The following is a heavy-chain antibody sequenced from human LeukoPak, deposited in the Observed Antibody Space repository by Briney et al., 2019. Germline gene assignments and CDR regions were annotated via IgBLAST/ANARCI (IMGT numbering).Heavy chain of an antibody. CDR1: GGSISSYY. V-gene: IGHV4-59*08. CDR3: AGGNEGSGWGYFDY. D-gene: IGHD6-19*01. J-gene: IGHJ4*02. Sequence: SETLSLTCTVSGGSISSYYWSWIRQPPGKGLEWIGYIYYSGSTNYNPSLKSRVTISVDTSKNQFSLKLSSVTAADTAVYYCAGGNEGSGWGYFDYWGQGTLVTVSS. CDR2: IYYSGST.